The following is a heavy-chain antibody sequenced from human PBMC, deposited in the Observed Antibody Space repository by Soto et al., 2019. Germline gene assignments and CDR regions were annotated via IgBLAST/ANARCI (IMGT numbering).Heavy chain of an antibody. D-gene: IGHD1-1*01. V-gene: IGHV4-30-4*01. CDR1: GGSISSGDYY. J-gene: IGHJ4*02. Sequence: LSLTCTVSGGSISSGDYYWSWIRQPPGKGLEWIGYIYYSGSTYYNPSLKSRVTISVDTSKNQFSLKLSSVTAADTAVYYCARVKGARGKLNYFDYWGQGTLVTVSS. CDR3: ARVKGARGKLNYFDY. CDR2: IYYSGST.